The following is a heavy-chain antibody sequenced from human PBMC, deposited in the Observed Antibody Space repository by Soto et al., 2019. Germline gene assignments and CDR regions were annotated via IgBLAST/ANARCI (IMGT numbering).Heavy chain of an antibody. D-gene: IGHD2-2*01. Sequence: GGSLRLSCAASGFTFSSYAMHWVRQAPGKGLEWVAVISYDGSNKYYEDSVKDRFTISRDNSKNTRYLQMNSLRAEETAGYCCASLLGYCSSTSCPGMLDYYGMDVWGQGTTVTVSS. CDR2: ISYDGSNK. V-gene: IGHV3-30-3*01. J-gene: IGHJ6*02. CDR3: ASLLGYCSSTSCPGMLDYYGMDV. CDR1: GFTFSSYA.